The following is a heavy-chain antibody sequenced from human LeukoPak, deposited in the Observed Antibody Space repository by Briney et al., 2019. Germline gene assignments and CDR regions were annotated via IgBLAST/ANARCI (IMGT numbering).Heavy chain of an antibody. J-gene: IGHJ4*02. D-gene: IGHD4-23*01. Sequence: GGSLRLSCAASGFTFSSYSMNWVRQAPGKGLEWVSSISSSSSYIYYADSVKGRFTISRDNSKNTLYLQMNSLRAEDTAVYYCAKGLRWYPTDYWGQGTLVTVSS. CDR3: AKGLRWYPTDY. V-gene: IGHV3-21*01. CDR2: ISSSSSYI. CDR1: GFTFSSYS.